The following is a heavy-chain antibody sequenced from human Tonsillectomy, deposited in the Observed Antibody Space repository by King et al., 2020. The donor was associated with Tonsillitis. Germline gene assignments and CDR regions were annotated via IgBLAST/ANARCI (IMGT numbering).Heavy chain of an antibody. CDR1: GGAISSSNW. Sequence: VQLQESGPGLVKPSGTLSLTCAVSGGAISSSNWWSWVRQPPGKGLEWIGQIYHSGSTNYNPSLKSRVTISLDKSKNQFSLKLSSVTAADTAVYYCARSGGYYYGAPDSWGQGTLVTVSS. D-gene: IGHD3-22*01. CDR2: IYHSGST. V-gene: IGHV4-4*02. CDR3: ARSGGYYYGAPDS. J-gene: IGHJ4*02.